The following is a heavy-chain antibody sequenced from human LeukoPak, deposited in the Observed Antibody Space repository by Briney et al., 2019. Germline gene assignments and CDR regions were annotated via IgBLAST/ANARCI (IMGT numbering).Heavy chain of an antibody. Sequence: GGSLKLSCIASGFNFGGYYMDWIRQAPGKGLEWVSYISDDSYRTPYGDSVKRRFTISRDNAKNSLYLQMDNLRVEDTAVYYCAIARGLGLGAHFDYWGQGTLVTVSS. V-gene: IGHV3-11*01. CDR2: ISDDSYRT. CDR3: AIARGLGLGAHFDY. D-gene: IGHD4-17*01. CDR1: GFNFGGYY. J-gene: IGHJ4*02.